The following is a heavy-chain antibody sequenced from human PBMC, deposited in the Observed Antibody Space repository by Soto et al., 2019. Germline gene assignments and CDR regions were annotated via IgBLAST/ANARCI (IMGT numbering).Heavy chain of an antibody. CDR1: GGSFDITSSY. V-gene: IGHV4-39*02. CDR2: IYYSGST. J-gene: IGHJ4*02. Sequence: QLQLQESGPGLVKPSETLSLTCTVSGGSFDITSSYWAWVRQPPGKGLEWIAYIYYSGSTYYNPSLQSRITISVDTSTNPLSLRLSSGTAADPAGYYCATVPIVGTKPYYFYSWGQGTLVPVSS. CDR3: ATVPIVGTKPYYFYS. D-gene: IGHD1-1*01.